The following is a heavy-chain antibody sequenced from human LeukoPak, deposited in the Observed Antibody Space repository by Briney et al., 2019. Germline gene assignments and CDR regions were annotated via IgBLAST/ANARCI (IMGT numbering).Heavy chain of an antibody. D-gene: IGHD3-22*01. V-gene: IGHV3-23*01. CDR2: ISGSGGTT. CDR1: GFTFSTYT. CDR3: ASAADSSGYPEWFQH. Sequence: GGSLRLSCVASGFTFSTYTMNWVRQAPGKGLEWVSAISGSGGTTYYADSVKGRFTISRDNSKNTLYLQMNSLRAEDTAVYYCASAADSSGYPEWFQHWGQGALVTVSS. J-gene: IGHJ1*01.